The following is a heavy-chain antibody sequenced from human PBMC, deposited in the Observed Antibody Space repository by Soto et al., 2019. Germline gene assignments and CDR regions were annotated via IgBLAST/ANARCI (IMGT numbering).Heavy chain of an antibody. CDR3: ASEQWAGGMDV. J-gene: IGHJ6*02. CDR2: LTDSGGST. Sequence: PGGSLRLSCAASGFTFSTYAMSWVRQAPGKGLEWVSALTDSGGSTYYADSVKGRFTISRDNAKNSLYLQMNSLRAEDTAVYYCASEQWAGGMDVWGQGTTVTVSS. V-gene: IGHV3-23*01. CDR1: GFTFSTYA. D-gene: IGHD6-19*01.